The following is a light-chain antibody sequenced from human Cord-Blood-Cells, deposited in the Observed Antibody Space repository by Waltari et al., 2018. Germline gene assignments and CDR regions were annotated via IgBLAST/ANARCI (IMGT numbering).Light chain of an antibody. J-gene: IGKJ4*01. CDR3: QQYDNLPLT. CDR1: QDISNY. Sequence: DIQMTQSSSSLSASVGDRVTITCTASQDISNYLNWYQQKPGKAPKLLIYDASNLETGVPSRFSGSGSGTDFTFTISSLQPEDIATYYCQQYDNLPLTFGGGTKVEIK. CDR2: DAS. V-gene: IGKV1-33*01.